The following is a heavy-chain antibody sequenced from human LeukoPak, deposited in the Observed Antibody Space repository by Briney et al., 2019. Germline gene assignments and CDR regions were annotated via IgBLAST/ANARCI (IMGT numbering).Heavy chain of an antibody. D-gene: IGHD6-13*01. V-gene: IGHV3-33*06. Sequence: GGSPRLSCAASGFTFSSYGMHWVRQAPGKGLEWVAVIWYDGSNKYYADSVKGRFTISRDNSKNTLYLQMNSLRAEDTAVYYCAKDRWVGSSWYGVFDYWGQGTLVTVSS. CDR3: AKDRWVGSSWYGVFDY. J-gene: IGHJ4*02. CDR2: IWYDGSNK. CDR1: GFTFSSYG.